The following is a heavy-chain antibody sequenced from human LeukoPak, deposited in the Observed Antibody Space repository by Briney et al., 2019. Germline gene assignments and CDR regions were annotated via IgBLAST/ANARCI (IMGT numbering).Heavy chain of an antibody. D-gene: IGHD2-21*01. CDR2: ISAYNGYT. Sequence: GASVKVSCKTPGYTFTSHGISWVRQAPGQGLAWMGWISAYNGYTNYAQKLQGRVTMTTDPSTSTAYMELRSLRSDDTAVYYCARGPDSIPLDYWGQGTLVTVSS. V-gene: IGHV1-18*01. CDR3: ARGPDSIPLDY. CDR1: GYTFTSHG. J-gene: IGHJ4*02.